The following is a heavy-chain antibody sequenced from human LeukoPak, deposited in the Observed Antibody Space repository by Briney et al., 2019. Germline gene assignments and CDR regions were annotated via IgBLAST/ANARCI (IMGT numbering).Heavy chain of an antibody. Sequence: SETLSLTCTVSGGSISSSSYYWGWIRQPPGKGLEWIGSIYYSGSTYYNPSLKSRVTISVDTSKNQFSLKLSSVTAADTAVYYCVGSGSYFAYWGQGTLVTVSS. J-gene: IGHJ4*02. D-gene: IGHD1-26*01. CDR1: GGSISSSSYY. CDR2: IYYSGST. CDR3: VGSGSYFAY. V-gene: IGHV4-39*07.